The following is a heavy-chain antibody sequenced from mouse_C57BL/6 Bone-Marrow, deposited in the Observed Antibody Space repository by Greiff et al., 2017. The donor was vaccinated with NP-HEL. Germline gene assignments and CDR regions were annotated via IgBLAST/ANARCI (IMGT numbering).Heavy chain of an antibody. D-gene: IGHD2-1*01. Sequence: QVQLQQSGAELVKPGASVKMSCKASGYTFTTYSIEWVKQNHGKSLEWIGNFHPYNDDTEYNEKFKNKATLTVEKSSSTAYLELSRLTSDDSSVYYYARGGNYWYYFDYWGQGTTLTVSS. CDR2: FHPYNDDT. V-gene: IGHV1-47*01. CDR3: ARGGNYWYYFDY. J-gene: IGHJ2*01. CDR1: GYTFTTYS.